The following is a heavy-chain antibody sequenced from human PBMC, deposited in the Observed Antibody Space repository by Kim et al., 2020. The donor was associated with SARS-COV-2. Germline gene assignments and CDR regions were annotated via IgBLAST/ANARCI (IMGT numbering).Heavy chain of an antibody. CDR1: GFTFSNAW. V-gene: IGHV3-15*01. CDR3: TTDCWSRVLRFLEACDY. Sequence: GGSLRLSCAASGFTFSNAWMSWVRQAPGKGLEWVGRIKSKTDGGTTDYAAPVKGRFTISRDDSKNTLYLQMNSLKTEDTAVYYCTTDCWSRVLRFLEACDYWGQGTLVTVSS. J-gene: IGHJ4*02. CDR2: IKSKTDGGTT. D-gene: IGHD3-3*01.